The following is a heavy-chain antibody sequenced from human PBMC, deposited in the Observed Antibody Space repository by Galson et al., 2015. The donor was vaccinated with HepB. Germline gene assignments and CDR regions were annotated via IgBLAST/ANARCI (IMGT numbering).Heavy chain of an antibody. D-gene: IGHD2-15*01. Sequence: SVKVSCKASGGTFSSYAISWVRQAPGQGLEWMGGIIPIFGTANYAQKFQGRVTITADKSTSTAYMELSSLRSEDTAVYYCATGQEGSDYYYMDVWGKGTTVTVSS. V-gene: IGHV1-69*06. CDR1: GGTFSSYA. CDR3: ATGQEGSDYYYMDV. J-gene: IGHJ6*03. CDR2: IIPIFGTA.